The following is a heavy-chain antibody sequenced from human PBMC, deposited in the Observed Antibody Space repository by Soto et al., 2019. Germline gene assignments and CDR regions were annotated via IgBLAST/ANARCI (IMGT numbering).Heavy chain of an antibody. J-gene: IGHJ4*02. Sequence: GGSLRLSCAASGFTFSSYAMSWVRQAPGKGLEWVSAISGSGGSTYYADSVKGRFTISRDNSKNTLYLQMNSLRAEDTAVYYCAKSHAPVGITGTTQKPYWGQGTRVTVAP. V-gene: IGHV3-23*01. CDR3: AKSHAPVGITGTTQKPY. CDR1: GFTFSSYA. D-gene: IGHD1-7*01. CDR2: ISGSGGST.